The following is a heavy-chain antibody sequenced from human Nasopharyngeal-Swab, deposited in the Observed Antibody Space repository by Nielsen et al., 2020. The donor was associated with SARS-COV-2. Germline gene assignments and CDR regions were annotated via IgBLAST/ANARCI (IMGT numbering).Heavy chain of an antibody. Sequence: GGSLRLSCDVSAFTLVYYSMNWVRQAPGKGPEWVATISSSGNTHYSDSAKGRFSISTDKSKIAFYLKMTSLRAEDTALYYCALWSQNHFDYWGRGTQVTVSS. V-gene: IGHV3-23*01. CDR3: ALWSQNHFDY. J-gene: IGHJ4*02. CDR1: AFTLVYYS. CDR2: ISSSGNT. D-gene: IGHD2-8*02.